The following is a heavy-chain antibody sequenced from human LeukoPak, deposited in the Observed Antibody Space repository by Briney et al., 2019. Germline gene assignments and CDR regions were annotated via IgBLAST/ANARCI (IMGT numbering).Heavy chain of an antibody. CDR2: IIPIFGTA. CDR3: ARVALWFGAATRDYYYGMDV. J-gene: IGHJ6*02. CDR1: GGTFSSYA. D-gene: IGHD3-10*01. V-gene: IGHV1-69*13. Sequence: SVTVSCKASGGTFSSYAISWVRQAPGQGLEWMGGIIPIFGTANYAQKFPGRVTITADESTSTAYMELSSLRSEDTAVYYCARVALWFGAATRDYYYGMDVWGQGTTVNVSS.